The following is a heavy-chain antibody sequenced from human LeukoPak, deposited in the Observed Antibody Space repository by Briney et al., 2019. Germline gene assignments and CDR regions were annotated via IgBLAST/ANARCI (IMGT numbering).Heavy chain of an antibody. CDR1: GGSISSYY. CDR3: ARLQRAARTHWSDP. D-gene: IGHD6-6*01. Sequence: PSETLSLTCTVSGGSISSYYWSWIRQPPGKGLEWIGYIYYSGSTNYNPSLKSRVTISVDTSKNQFSLKLSSVTAADTAVYYCARLQRAARTHWSDPWGQGTLVTVSS. CDR2: IYYSGST. V-gene: IGHV4-59*01. J-gene: IGHJ5*02.